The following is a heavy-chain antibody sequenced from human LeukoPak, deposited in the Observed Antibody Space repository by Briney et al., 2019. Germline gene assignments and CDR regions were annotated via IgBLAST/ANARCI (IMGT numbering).Heavy chain of an antibody. D-gene: IGHD6-19*01. CDR3: AKDWKGSGPLAFDI. J-gene: IGHJ3*02. CDR2: ISWNSGSI. CDR1: GFTFDDYA. Sequence: PWGSLRLSCAASGFTFDDYAMHWVRQAPGKGLEWVSGISWNSGSIGYADSVKGRFTISRDNAKNSLYLQMNSLRAEDTALYYCAKDWKGSGPLAFDIWGQGTMVTVSS. V-gene: IGHV3-9*01.